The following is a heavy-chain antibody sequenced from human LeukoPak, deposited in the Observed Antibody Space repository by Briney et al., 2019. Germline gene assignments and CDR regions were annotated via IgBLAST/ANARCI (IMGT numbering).Heavy chain of an antibody. CDR3: ARSIPRGYSYNY. D-gene: IGHD5-18*01. V-gene: IGHV1-2*02. Sequence: ASVKVSCKASGYTFTGYYMHWVRQAPGQGLELMGWINPNSGGTNYAQKFQGRVTMTRDTSISTAYMELSRLRSDDTAVYYCARSIPRGYSYNYWGQGTLVTVSS. CDR1: GYTFTGYY. CDR2: INPNSGGT. J-gene: IGHJ4*02.